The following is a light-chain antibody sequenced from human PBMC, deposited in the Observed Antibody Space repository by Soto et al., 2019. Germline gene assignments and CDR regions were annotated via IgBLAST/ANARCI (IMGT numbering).Light chain of an antibody. J-gene: IGKJ1*01. V-gene: IGKV1-5*03. CDR1: QSISPW. CDR2: KAS. Sequence: DIQMTQSPSTLSASVGDRVTITCRASQSISPWLAWYQQKPGKAPKLLIYKASSLQSGVPSRFSGSGSGTEFLLTISSLQPDDFATYYCQQYINRWTFGQGTKVEIK. CDR3: QQYINRWT.